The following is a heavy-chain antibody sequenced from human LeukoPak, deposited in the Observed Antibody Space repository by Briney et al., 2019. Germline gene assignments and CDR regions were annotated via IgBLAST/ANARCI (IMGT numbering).Heavy chain of an antibody. J-gene: IGHJ4*02. D-gene: IGHD6-19*01. CDR3: ARGVVAGFDS. Sequence: GGSLRLSCAASGFTFSSNAMSWVRQAPGKGLEWVSGISHSGSDTHYADSVKGRFTISRDNAKNTLYLQMDSLRDEDTGVYFCARGVVAGFDSWGQGTLVTVSS. V-gene: IGHV3-23*01. CDR2: ISHSGSDT. CDR1: GFTFSSNA.